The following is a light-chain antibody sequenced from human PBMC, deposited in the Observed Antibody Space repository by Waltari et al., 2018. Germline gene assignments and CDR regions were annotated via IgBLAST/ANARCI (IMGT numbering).Light chain of an antibody. CDR3: SSYADSNICV. J-gene: IGLJ1*01. CDR1: SGDIGGYNL. V-gene: IGLV2-23*01. CDR2: EAN. Sequence: QSALTQPASASGSPGQSLTISCTGTSGDIGGYNLVSWYQQHPGKAPKLMIYEANKRPSGVSNRFSGSKSGNTASLTISGLQAEDEADYYCSSYADSNICVFGSGTKVTVL.